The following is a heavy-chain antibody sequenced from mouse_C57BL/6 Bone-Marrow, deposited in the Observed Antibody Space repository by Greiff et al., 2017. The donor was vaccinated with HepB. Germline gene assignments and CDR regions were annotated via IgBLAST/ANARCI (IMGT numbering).Heavy chain of an antibody. CDR3: AVYGSVYYAMDY. CDR1: GYTFTSYW. J-gene: IGHJ4*01. Sequence: QVQLQQPGAELVMPGASVKLSCKASGYTFTSYWMHWVKQRPGQGLEWIGEIDPSDSYTNYNQKFKGKSTLTVDKSSSTAYMQLSSLTSEDSAVYYYAVYGSVYYAMDYWGQGTSVTVSS. CDR2: IDPSDSYT. V-gene: IGHV1-69*01. D-gene: IGHD1-1*01.